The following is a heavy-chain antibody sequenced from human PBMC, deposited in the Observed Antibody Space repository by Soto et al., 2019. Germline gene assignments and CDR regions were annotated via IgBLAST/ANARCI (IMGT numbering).Heavy chain of an antibody. CDR2: IIPIFGTA. CDR1: GGTFSSYA. V-gene: IGHV1-69*01. D-gene: IGHD2-15*01. CDR3: ARSQGGSSSLDIYYYYYYGMDV. J-gene: IGHJ6*02. Sequence: QVQLVQSGAEVKKPGSSVKVSCKAPGGTFSSYAISWVRQAPGQGLEWMGGIIPIFGTAKYAQKFQGRVTITADESTRTGYMELSSLRSEDTAVYYCARSQGGSSSLDIYYYYYYGMDVWGQGTTVTVSS.